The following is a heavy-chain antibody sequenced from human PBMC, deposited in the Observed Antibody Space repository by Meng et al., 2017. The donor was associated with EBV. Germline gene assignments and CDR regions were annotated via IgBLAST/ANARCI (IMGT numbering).Heavy chain of an antibody. V-gene: IGHV4-61*01. J-gene: IGHJ4*02. CDR2: IYDGGTT. Sequence: QVEPQESGPGLVKPSETLSLTSTVSGASVSGGTFHWSWIRQPPGKELQWIGYIYDGGTTIYNPSLKSRVTIFLDTSRNQFSLGLRSVTTADTAVYYCAKSSSSTPGVVDSWGQGTLVTVSS. D-gene: IGHD2-2*01. CDR3: AKSSSSTPGVVDS. CDR1: GASVSGGTFH.